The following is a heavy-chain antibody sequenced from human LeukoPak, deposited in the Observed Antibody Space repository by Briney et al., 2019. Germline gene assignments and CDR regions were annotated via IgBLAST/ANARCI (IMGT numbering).Heavy chain of an antibody. CDR1: GFTFDEYG. CDR2: INWDGGST. D-gene: IGHD1-26*01. J-gene: IGHJ4*02. CDR3: ARDSFSGSSLDY. V-gene: IGHV3-20*04. Sequence: GGSLRLSCAASGFTFDEYGMSWVRQAPGKGLEWVSSINWDGGSTAYADSVQGRFTISRDNAKNSLHLQMKSLRAEDTALYYCARDSFSGSSLDYWGQGTLGTVSS.